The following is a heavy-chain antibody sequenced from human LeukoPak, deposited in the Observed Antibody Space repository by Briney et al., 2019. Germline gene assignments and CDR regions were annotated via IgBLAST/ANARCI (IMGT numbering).Heavy chain of an antibody. CDR2: IIPILGIA. V-gene: IGHV1-69*04. Sequence: ASVKVSCKASGYTFTSYAISWVRQAPGQGLEWMGRIIPILGIANYAQKFQGRVTITADRSTSTAYMELSSLRSEDTAVYYCARVTPSNWELDQLGWFDPWGQGTLVTVSS. D-gene: IGHD1-26*01. CDR3: ARVTPSNWELDQLGWFDP. J-gene: IGHJ5*02. CDR1: GYTFTSYA.